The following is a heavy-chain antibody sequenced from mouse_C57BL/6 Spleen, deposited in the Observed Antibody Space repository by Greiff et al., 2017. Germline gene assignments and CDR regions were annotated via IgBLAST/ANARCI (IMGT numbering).Heavy chain of an antibody. CDR1: GYTFTSYG. V-gene: IGHV1-81*01. Sequence: QVQLKESGAELARPGASVKLSCKASGYTFTSYGISWVKQRTGQGLEWIGEIYPRSGNTYYNEKFKGKATLTADKSSSTAYMELRSLTSEDSAVYFCAGITTVVATEGFAYWGQGTLVTVSA. CDR2: IYPRSGNT. D-gene: IGHD1-1*01. CDR3: AGITTVVATEGFAY. J-gene: IGHJ3*01.